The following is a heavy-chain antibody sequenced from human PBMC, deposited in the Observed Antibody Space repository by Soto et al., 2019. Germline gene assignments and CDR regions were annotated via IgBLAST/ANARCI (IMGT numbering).Heavy chain of an antibody. CDR2: INPNGGVT. Sequence: QVQLVQSGAEVKRPGASVTVPCRSSGDTFNVYYIHWVRQAPGQGLEWRGWINPNGGVTKYAQKFQGWVSMTRDTSIRTVYMQPSRLRSDDTAVYCCARESGGATATLDYYYFYMDVWGTGTTVTVSS. CDR1: GDTFNVYY. J-gene: IGHJ6*03. D-gene: IGHD5-12*01. V-gene: IGHV1-2*04. CDR3: ARESGGATATLDYYYFYMDV.